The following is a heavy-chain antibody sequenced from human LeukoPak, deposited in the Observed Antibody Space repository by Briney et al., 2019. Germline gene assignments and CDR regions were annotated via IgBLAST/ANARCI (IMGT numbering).Heavy chain of an antibody. CDR2: ISSSSSTI. CDR3: ARESGYYYGSAGDYFDY. J-gene: IGHJ4*02. Sequence: GGSLRLSCAASGFTFSTYSMSWVRQAPGKGLEWVSYISSSSSTIYYADSVKGRFTISRDNAKNSLYLQMNSLRDEDTAVYYCARESGYYYGSAGDYFDYWGQGTLVTVSS. D-gene: IGHD3-10*01. V-gene: IGHV3-48*02. CDR1: GFTFSTYS.